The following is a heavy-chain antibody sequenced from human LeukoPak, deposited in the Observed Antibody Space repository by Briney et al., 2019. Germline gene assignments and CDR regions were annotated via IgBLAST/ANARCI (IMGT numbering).Heavy chain of an antibody. CDR1: GFTFSSYS. Sequence: GGSLRLSCAASGFTFSSYSMNWVRQAPGKGLEWVSSISSSSSYIYYADSVKGRFTISRDNAKNSLYLQMNSPRAEDTAVYYCARDLRPYSSSSGFDYWGQGTLVTVSS. D-gene: IGHD6-6*01. V-gene: IGHV3-21*01. CDR2: ISSSSSYI. CDR3: ARDLRPYSSSSGFDY. J-gene: IGHJ4*02.